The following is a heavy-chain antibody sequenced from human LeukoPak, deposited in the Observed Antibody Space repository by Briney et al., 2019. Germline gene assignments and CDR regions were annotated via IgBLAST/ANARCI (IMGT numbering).Heavy chain of an antibody. J-gene: IGHJ4*02. CDR3: ARHLRGDDYRHLDY. V-gene: IGHV5-51*01. Sequence: GESLRISCKASGYPFTSYWIGWLRQMPGKGLEWMGIIFPHDSSIRYSPSFQGQVTISADKSISTAYLQWTSQKASDTAMYYCARHLRGDDYRHLDYWGQGTLVSVSS. D-gene: IGHD5-24*01. CDR2: IFPHDSSI. CDR1: GYPFTSYW.